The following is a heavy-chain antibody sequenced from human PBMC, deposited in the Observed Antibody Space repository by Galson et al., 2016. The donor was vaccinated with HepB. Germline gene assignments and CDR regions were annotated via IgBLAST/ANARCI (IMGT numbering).Heavy chain of an antibody. Sequence: SETLSLTCTVSGGSVSSTTYYWGWIRQPPGKGLEWIGNTFYSGRTYYNPSLKSRLTISVDPSKNQFSLRLRSVTAADTAVYYCARQRRFGTWDEIDYWGQGTPVSVSS. J-gene: IGHJ4*02. CDR2: TFYSGRT. CDR3: ARQRRFGTWDEIDY. V-gene: IGHV4-39*01. CDR1: GGSVSSTTYY. D-gene: IGHD3-10*01.